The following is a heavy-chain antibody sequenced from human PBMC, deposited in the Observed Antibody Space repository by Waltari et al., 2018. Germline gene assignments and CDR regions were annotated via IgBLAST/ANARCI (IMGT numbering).Heavy chain of an antibody. D-gene: IGHD3-3*01. V-gene: IGHV1-69*01. Sequence: QVPLVQSGAEVKKPGSSVKVSCKASGGTFSSYATSWVRRAPGQGLEWMGGIIPIFGTANYAQKFQGRVTITADESTSTAYMELSSLRSEDTAVYYCARLGIFGVVIGVDYWGQGTLVTVSS. CDR2: IIPIFGTA. J-gene: IGHJ4*02. CDR3: ARLGIFGVVIGVDY. CDR1: GGTFSSYA.